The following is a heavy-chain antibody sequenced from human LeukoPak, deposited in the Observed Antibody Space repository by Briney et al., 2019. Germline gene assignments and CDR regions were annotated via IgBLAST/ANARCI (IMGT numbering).Heavy chain of an antibody. CDR2: IYSSGST. V-gene: IGHV4-59*01. J-gene: IGHJ4*02. CDR1: GGSISSYY. D-gene: IGHD3-10*01. Sequence: SETLSLTCTVSGGSISSYYWSWIRQPPGKGLEWIGYIYSSGSTNYNPSLKSRLTISVDASKNQFSLKLTSVTAADTAVYYCARAYYYGSGSYGLDYWGQGTLVIVSS. CDR3: ARAYYYGSGSYGLDY.